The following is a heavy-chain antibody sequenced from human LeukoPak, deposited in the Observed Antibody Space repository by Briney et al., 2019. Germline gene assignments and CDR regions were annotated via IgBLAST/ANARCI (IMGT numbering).Heavy chain of an antibody. CDR2: ISAYNSHT. D-gene: IGHD3-22*01. Sequence: ASVTVSCTASGYTFATYGINWVRQAPGQGLEWMGWISAYNSHTNYAQRLQDRVAMTTDTSTNTAYMELRSLRSDDTAVYYCARGQTEYDSSGYYYEAAFDFWGQGTMVTVSS. V-gene: IGHV1-18*01. J-gene: IGHJ3*01. CDR3: ARGQTEYDSSGYYYEAAFDF. CDR1: GYTFATYG.